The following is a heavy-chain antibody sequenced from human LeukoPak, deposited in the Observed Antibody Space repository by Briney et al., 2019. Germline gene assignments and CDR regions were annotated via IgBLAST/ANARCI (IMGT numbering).Heavy chain of an antibody. J-gene: IGHJ4*02. Sequence: GGSLRLSCAASGFTFSSYSMTWVRQAPGKGLGWVSSLSSSSSYIYYADSVKGRFTLSRDNAKNSLYLQMNSLRAEDMAVYYCARDASHLYVDWFSTNSKNYFDYWGQGTLVTVSS. V-gene: IGHV3-21*01. CDR2: LSSSSSYI. CDR3: ARDASHLYVDWFSTNSKNYFDY. CDR1: GFTFSSYS. D-gene: IGHD3-9*01.